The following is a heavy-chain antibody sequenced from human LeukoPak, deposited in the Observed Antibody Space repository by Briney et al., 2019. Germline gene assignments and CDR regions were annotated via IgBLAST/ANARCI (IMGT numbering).Heavy chain of an antibody. V-gene: IGHV3-48*01. D-gene: IGHD3-10*01. Sequence: GGSLRLSCAASGFTFSSYAMNWVRRAPGKGLEWVSYISRSSSAIFYADSVKGRFTISRDDAKKSLYLQLNSLSAEDTAVYYCARDSPGWGGFDYWGQGTLVTVSS. CDR3: ARDSPGWGGFDY. J-gene: IGHJ4*02. CDR2: ISRSSSAI. CDR1: GFTFSSYA.